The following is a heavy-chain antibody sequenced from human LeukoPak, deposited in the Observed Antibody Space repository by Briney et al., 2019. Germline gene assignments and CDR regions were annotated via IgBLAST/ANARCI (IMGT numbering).Heavy chain of an antibody. CDR3: AKEDGYGAKNY. CDR1: GFTFSSYA. J-gene: IGHJ4*02. Sequence: GGSLRLSCAASGFTFSSYAMSWVRQAPGKGLEWVSAISSSGGRTYYADSVKGRFTISRDNSKNTLYLQMNSLRAEDTAVYCCAKEDGYGAKNYWGQGTLVTVSS. V-gene: IGHV3-23*01. CDR2: ISSSGGRT. D-gene: IGHD4-17*01.